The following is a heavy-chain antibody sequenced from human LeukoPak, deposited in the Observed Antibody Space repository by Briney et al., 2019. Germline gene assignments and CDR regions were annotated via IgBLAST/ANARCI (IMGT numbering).Heavy chain of an antibody. CDR2: IYYSGST. D-gene: IGHD2-2*01. Sequence: PSETLSLTCTVSGGSISSSSYYWGWIRQPPGKGLEWIGSIYYSGSTYYNPSLKSRVTISVDTSKNQFSLKLSSVTAADTAVYYCARRVVPAAYYYYYGMDVWGQGTTVTVSS. CDR1: GGSISSSSYY. V-gene: IGHV4-39*01. J-gene: IGHJ6*02. CDR3: ARRVVPAAYYYYYGMDV.